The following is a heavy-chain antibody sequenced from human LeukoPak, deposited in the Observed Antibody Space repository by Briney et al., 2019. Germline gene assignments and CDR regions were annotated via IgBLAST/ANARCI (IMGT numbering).Heavy chain of an antibody. CDR2: IWYDGSNK. Sequence: GGSLRLSCAASGFTFSSYGMHWVRQAPGKGLEWVAVIWYDGSNKYYADSVKGRLTISRDNSKNTLYLQMNSLRAEDTAVYYCARLGSGLRYFDCWGQGTLVTVSS. CDR3: ARLGSGLRYFDC. J-gene: IGHJ4*02. CDR1: GFTFSSYG. V-gene: IGHV3-33*01. D-gene: IGHD3-9*01.